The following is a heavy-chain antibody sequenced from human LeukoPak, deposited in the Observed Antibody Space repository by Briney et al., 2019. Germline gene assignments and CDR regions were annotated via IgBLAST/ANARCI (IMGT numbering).Heavy chain of an antibody. J-gene: IGHJ4*02. D-gene: IGHD2-2*01. CDR2: IGDSRGSGDNT. Sequence: GGSLRLSCAASGFTFSSYAMSWVRQAPGKGLEWVSAIGDSRGSGDNTFYADSVKGRFTISRDNSKSILYLQMNNLRAEDTAVYYCASRNYRPSCYRGLLDYWGQGTLVTVSS. CDR3: ASRNYRPSCYRGLLDY. CDR1: GFTFSSYA. V-gene: IGHV3-23*01.